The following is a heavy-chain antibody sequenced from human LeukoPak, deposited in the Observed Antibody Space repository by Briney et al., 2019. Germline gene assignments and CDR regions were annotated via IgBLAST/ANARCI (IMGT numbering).Heavy chain of an antibody. J-gene: IGHJ4*02. CDR3: ARLTTRPGGIRPLIMDF. D-gene: IGHD3-10*01. CDR2: IYYSGST. Sequence: SETLSLTCTVSGASISFYYWSWIRQPPGKGLEWIGYIYYSGSTKYNPSLESRATISLDTSRNQFSLKLTSMSAADTAVYYCARLTTRPGGIRPLIMDFWGQGTLVTVSS. V-gene: IGHV4-59*01. CDR1: GASISFYY.